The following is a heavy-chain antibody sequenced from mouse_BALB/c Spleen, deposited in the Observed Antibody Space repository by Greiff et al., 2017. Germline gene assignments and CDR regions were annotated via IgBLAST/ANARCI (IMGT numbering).Heavy chain of an antibody. V-gene: IGHV1S29*02. CDR3: ARNDGYSYAMDY. CDR2: IYPYNGGT. J-gene: IGHJ4*01. CDR1: GYTFTDYN. D-gene: IGHD2-3*01. Sequence: VQLKQSGPELVKPGASVKISCKASGYTFTDYNMHWVKQSHGKSLEWIGYIYPYNGGTGYNQKFKSKATLTVDNSSSTAYMELRSLTSEDSAVYYCARNDGYSYAMDYWGQGTSVTVSS.